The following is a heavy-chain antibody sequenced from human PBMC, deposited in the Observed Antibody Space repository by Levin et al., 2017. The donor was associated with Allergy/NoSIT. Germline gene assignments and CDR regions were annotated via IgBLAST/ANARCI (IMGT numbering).Heavy chain of an antibody. D-gene: IGHD1-1*01. CDR1: GYTFNTYW. J-gene: IGHJ4*02. CDR2: IYPDDSDV. Sequence: RGESLKISCQASGYTFNTYWIAWVCQLPGKGLEWMAIIYPDDSDVRYNPSFEGQVTVSADKSINTAYLQWNSVTASDSGMYYCARWGGLSRERGFDYWGQGTLATVSS. CDR3: ARWGGLSRERGFDY. V-gene: IGHV5-51*01.